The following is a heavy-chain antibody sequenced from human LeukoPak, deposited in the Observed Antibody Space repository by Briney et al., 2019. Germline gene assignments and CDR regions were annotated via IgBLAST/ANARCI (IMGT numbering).Heavy chain of an antibody. Sequence: GESLKISCKGSGYSFTSYWIGWVRQMPGKGLEWMGIIYPGDSDTRYSPSFQGQVTISADKSISTAYLQWSSLKASDTAVYYCARRFGSSWYGLNFDYWGQGTLVTVSS. V-gene: IGHV5-51*01. D-gene: IGHD6-13*01. CDR2: IYPGDSDT. CDR1: GYSFTSYW. CDR3: ARRFGSSWYGLNFDY. J-gene: IGHJ4*02.